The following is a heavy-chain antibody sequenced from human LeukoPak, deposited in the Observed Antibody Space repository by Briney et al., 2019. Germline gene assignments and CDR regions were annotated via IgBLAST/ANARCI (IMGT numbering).Heavy chain of an antibody. CDR3: ARDKEGIGGIFDY. CDR1: GFTFSSNW. D-gene: IGHD2-15*01. Sequence: GGSLRLSCAASGFTFSSNWMSWVRQAAGKGLEWVANINPDGNTTLYVGFGMGRFTISRDNAKNSLYLEMNSLRDEDTAVYYCARDKEGIGGIFDYWGQGTLVTVSS. CDR2: INPDGNTT. J-gene: IGHJ4*02. V-gene: IGHV3-7*01.